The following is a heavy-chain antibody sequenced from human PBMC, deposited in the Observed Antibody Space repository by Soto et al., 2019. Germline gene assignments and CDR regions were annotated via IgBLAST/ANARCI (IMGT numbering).Heavy chain of an antibody. J-gene: IGHJ4*02. CDR3: ARVRSGSYYPMGVNYFDY. CDR2: INSDGSST. Sequence: PGGSLRLSCAASGFTFSSYWMHWVRQAPGKGLVWVSRINSDGSSTSYADSVKGRFTISRDNAKNTLYLQMNSLRAEDTAVYYCARVRSGSYYPMGVNYFDYWGQGTLVTVSS. D-gene: IGHD1-26*01. V-gene: IGHV3-74*01. CDR1: GFTFSSYW.